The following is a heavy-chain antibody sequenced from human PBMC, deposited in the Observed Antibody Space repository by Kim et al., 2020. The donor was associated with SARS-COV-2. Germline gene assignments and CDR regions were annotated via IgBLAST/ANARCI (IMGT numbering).Heavy chain of an antibody. V-gene: IGHV3-23*01. D-gene: IGHD5-12*01. CDR3: AKDHQRWLQLQNSFDP. CDR2: ISGSGGST. J-gene: IGHJ5*02. CDR1: GFTFSSYA. Sequence: GGSLRLSCAASGFTFSSYAMSWVRQAPGKGLEWVSAISGSGGSTYYADSVKGRFTISRDNSKNTLYLQMNSLRVEDTAVYYCAKDHQRWLQLQNSFDPWGQGTLVTVSS.